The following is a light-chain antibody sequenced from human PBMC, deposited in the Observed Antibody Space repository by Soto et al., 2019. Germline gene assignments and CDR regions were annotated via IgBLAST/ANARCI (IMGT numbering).Light chain of an antibody. CDR1: QSISSW. J-gene: IGKJ1*01. Sequence: DIQMTQSPSTLSAFVGDRVTITCRASQSISSWLAWYQQKPGKAPNLLIYKASSLESGVPSRFSGSGSGTEFTLTISSLQPDDCATYYCQQYYTYSPTVGQGTKVDIK. CDR2: KAS. V-gene: IGKV1-5*03. CDR3: QQYYTYSPT.